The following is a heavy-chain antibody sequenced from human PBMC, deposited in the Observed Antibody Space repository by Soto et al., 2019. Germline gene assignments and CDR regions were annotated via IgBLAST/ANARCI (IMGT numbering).Heavy chain of an antibody. V-gene: IGHV4-38-2*01. J-gene: IGHJ6*02. Sequence: EPLSLTCDVSVYSITSGHYWGWIRHPPGKGLEWIGIIHHSGSTYYNPSLKSRVTISIDTSRNRFSLKLISVTAADTAVYYCARRIEMTTMKTGMDVWGQGTTVTVSS. CDR1: VYSITSGHY. CDR2: IHHSGST. CDR3: ARRIEMTTMKTGMDV.